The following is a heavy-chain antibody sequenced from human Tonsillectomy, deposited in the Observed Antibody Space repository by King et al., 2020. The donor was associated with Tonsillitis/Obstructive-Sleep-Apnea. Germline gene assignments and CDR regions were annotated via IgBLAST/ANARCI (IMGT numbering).Heavy chain of an antibody. Sequence: VQLVESGAEVKKPGSSVKVSCKASGGTFSSYAINWVRQAPGQGLEWMGGIIPIFGTANYAQKFQGRVTITADESTSTAYMELSSLRSEDTAVYYCAGGEGYCSTTSCWHYFDYWGQGTLVTVSS. D-gene: IGHD2-2*01. CDR2: IIPIFGTA. V-gene: IGHV1-69*01. CDR1: GGTFSSYA. J-gene: IGHJ4*02. CDR3: AGGEGYCSTTSCWHYFDY.